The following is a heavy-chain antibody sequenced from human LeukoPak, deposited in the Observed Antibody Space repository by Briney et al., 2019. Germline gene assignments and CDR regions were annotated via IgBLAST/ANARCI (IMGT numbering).Heavy chain of an antibody. V-gene: IGHV1-46*01. CDR2: INPSGGRT. CDR3: ARTMPIAAAGSFDAFDI. CDR1: GYTFTSYY. Sequence: ASVKVSCKASGYTFTSYYMHWVRQAPGQGLEWMGIINPSGGRTSYAQKFQGRVTMTRDTSTSTVYMELSSLRSEDTAVYYCARTMPIAAAGSFDAFDIWGQGTMVTVSS. D-gene: IGHD6-25*01. J-gene: IGHJ3*02.